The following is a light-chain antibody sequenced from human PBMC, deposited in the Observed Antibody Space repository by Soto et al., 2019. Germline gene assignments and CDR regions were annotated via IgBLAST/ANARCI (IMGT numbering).Light chain of an antibody. CDR2: RYD. V-gene: IGLV1-47*01. CDR3: AAWDDGLRGVV. J-gene: IGLJ2*01. CDR1: FSNLGSNF. Sequence: QSVLTQPPSASGTPGQRVTISCSGTFSNLGSNFVFWYQQLPGAGPKLLISRYDQRPSGVPDRFSGSKSGTSASLAISGLRSDDAADYHCAAWDDGLRGVVFGGGTKLTVL.